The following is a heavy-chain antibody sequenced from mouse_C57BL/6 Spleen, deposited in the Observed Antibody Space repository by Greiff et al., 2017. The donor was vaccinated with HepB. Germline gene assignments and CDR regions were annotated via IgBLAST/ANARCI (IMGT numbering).Heavy chain of an antibody. J-gene: IGHJ1*03. V-gene: IGHV7-1*01. Sequence: EVKVEESGGGLVQSGRSLRLSCATSGFTFSDFYMEWVRQAPGKGLEWIAASRNKANDYTTEYSASVKGRFIVSRDTSQSILYLQMNALRAEDTAIYYCARDNWDSGWYFDVWGTGTTVTVSS. CDR1: GFTFSDFY. CDR3: ARDNWDSGWYFDV. D-gene: IGHD4-1*01. CDR2: SRNKANDYTT.